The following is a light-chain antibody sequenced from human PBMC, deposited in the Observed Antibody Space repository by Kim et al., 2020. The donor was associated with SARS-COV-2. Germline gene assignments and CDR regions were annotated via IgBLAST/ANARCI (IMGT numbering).Light chain of an antibody. V-gene: IGKV3-15*01. J-gene: IGKJ2*01. CDR1: QSVDSN. CDR3: QQYSHWPPYT. Sequence: EIVMTQSPATLSVSPGERVTLSCRASQSVDSNLAWYQQKPGQPPRLLIYGASTRTTDIPARFSGSGSGTDFTLIISSLQSEDFAVYYWQQYSHWPPYTFGQGTKLEI. CDR2: GAS.